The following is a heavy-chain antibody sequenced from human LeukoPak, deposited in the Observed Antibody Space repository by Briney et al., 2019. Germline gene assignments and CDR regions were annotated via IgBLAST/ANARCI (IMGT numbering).Heavy chain of an antibody. J-gene: IGHJ5*02. CDR3: VYGGSYYVA. CDR2: IKEDGSEK. D-gene: IGHD1-26*01. CDR1: GFSFSTSW. Sequence: GGSLRLSCAASGFSFSTSWMTWVRQAPGKGLELVANIKEDGSEKYYADSVKGRFTISRDNANNSLYLQMNSLRAEDTAVYYCVYGGSYYVAWGQGTLVTVSS. V-gene: IGHV3-7*01.